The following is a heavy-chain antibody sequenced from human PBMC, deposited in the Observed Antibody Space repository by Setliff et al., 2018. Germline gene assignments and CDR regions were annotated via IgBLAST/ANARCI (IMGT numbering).Heavy chain of an antibody. CDR1: GDPFNAYG. D-gene: IGHD3-10*01. J-gene: IGHJ4*02. V-gene: IGHV1-8*02. CDR2: MNPNSGNT. Sequence: ASVKVSCKASGDPFNAYGVNWVRQAPGQGLEWMGWMNPNSGNTGFAQNFQGRVTMTRNTSISTAYMELSALRSDDTAVYYCARRFSSGNYNNLGYWGQGALVTVSS. CDR3: ARRFSSGNYNNLGY.